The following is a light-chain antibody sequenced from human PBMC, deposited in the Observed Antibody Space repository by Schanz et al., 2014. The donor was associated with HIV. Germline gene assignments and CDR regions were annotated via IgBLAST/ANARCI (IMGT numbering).Light chain of an antibody. CDR3: QSYDTSLRVWV. J-gene: IGLJ3*02. CDR1: SSDIGGSNY. CDR2: EVT. Sequence: QSALTQPASVSGSPGQSVTISCTGTSSDIGGSNYVSWYQQYPGKAPRVMIYEVTRRPSGVPDRFSGSKSGNTASLTVSGLQAEDEADYYCQSYDTSLRVWVFGGGTKLTVL. V-gene: IGLV2-8*01.